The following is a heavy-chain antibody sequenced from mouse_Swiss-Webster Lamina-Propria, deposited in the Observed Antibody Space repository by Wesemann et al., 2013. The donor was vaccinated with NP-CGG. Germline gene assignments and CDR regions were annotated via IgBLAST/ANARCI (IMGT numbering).Heavy chain of an antibody. CDR2: INSNGGST. Sequence: LELVATINSNGGSTYYPDSVKGRFTISRDNAKNTLYLQMSSLKSEDTAMYYCARAYDGYFDYWGQGTTLTVSS. D-gene: IGHD2-3*01. CDR3: ARAYDGYFDY. J-gene: IGHJ2*01. V-gene: IGHV5-6-3*01.